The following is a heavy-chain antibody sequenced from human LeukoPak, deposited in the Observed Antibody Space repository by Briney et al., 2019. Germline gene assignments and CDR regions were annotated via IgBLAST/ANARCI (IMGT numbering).Heavy chain of an antibody. CDR1: GGSLSSYY. Sequence: SETLSLTCTVSGGSLSSYYWSWIRQPAGKGLEWIGRIYTSGSTNYNPSLKSRVTMSVDTSKNQFSLKLSSVTAADTAVYYCARGPSYSSSWYYFDYWGQGTLVTVSS. D-gene: IGHD6-13*01. V-gene: IGHV4-4*07. CDR3: ARGPSYSSSWYYFDY. CDR2: IYTSGST. J-gene: IGHJ4*02.